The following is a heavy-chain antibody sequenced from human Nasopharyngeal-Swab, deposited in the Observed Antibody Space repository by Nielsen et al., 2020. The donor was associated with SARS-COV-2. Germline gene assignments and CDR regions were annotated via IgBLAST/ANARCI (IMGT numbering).Heavy chain of an antibody. CDR3: ARGQGEY. D-gene: IGHD1-26*01. CDR1: GFTLSSYI. Sequence: GGSLRLSCAASGFTLSSYIMHWVRQAPGKGLEWVTILSVVGNTFYIESVKGRFTISRDNPQNTVHLQMSSLRAEDTAVYYCARGQGEYWGQGTLVTVSS. CDR2: LSVVGNT. V-gene: IGHV3-53*01. J-gene: IGHJ4*02.